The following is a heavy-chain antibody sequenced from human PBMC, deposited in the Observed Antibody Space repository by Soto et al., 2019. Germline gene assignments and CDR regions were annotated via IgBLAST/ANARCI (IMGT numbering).Heavy chain of an antibody. CDR3: AKSPTGGRGGWWKKGDYYGMDV. CDR2: IMGSGGST. J-gene: IGHJ6*02. CDR1: GFTFSSYA. D-gene: IGHD2-15*01. Sequence: QPGGSLRLSCAASGFTFSSYAMSWVRQAPGKGLEWVSPIMGSGGSTYYADSVKGRFTTSRDNSKNTLYLQMNSLRAEDTAVYYCAKSPTGGRGGWWKKGDYYGMDVWGQGTTVTVSS. V-gene: IGHV3-23*01.